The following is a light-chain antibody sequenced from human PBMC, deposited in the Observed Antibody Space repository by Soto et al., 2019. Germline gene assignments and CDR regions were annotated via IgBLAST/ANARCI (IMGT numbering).Light chain of an antibody. CDR2: NEV. CDR3: HVWDSDRDHPV. V-gene: IGLV3-21*04. Sequence: SCELTQPPSVSVSPGMTARITCGGNNIGSKAVHWYQQRSGQAPVLVINNEVDRPSGIPERFSGSNFGTTATLTINRVEAGDEADYFCHVWDSDRDHPVFGGGTKLTVL. J-gene: IGLJ2*01. CDR1: NIGSKA.